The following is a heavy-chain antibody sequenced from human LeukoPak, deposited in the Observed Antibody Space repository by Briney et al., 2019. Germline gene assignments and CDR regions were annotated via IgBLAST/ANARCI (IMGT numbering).Heavy chain of an antibody. CDR1: GGSISSYY. J-gene: IGHJ4*02. D-gene: IGHD6-13*01. CDR2: IYYSGST. Sequence: PSETLSLTCTVSGGSISSYYWSWIRQPPGKGPEWIGYIYYSGSTYYNPSLKSRVTISVDTSKNQFSLKLSSVTAADTAVYYCARDSTRTFGIAAAGIDYWGQGTLVTVSS. V-gene: IGHV4-59*12. CDR3: ARDSTRTFGIAAAGIDY.